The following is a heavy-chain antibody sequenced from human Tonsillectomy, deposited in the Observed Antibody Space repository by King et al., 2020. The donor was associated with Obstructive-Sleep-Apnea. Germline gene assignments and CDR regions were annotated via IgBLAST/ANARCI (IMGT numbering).Heavy chain of an antibody. D-gene: IGHD4-17*01. Sequence: VPLQESGPGLVKPSETLSLTCSVSGGSISGYYWSWIRQPPGKGLEWIGYILYSGSTNYNPSLKSRITISIDTSQIQFSLKLRSVTAADTAMYFCARLPGDYLDGYYYGLDVWGQGTTVTVS. J-gene: IGHJ6*02. CDR1: GGSISGYY. V-gene: IGHV4-59*08. CDR2: ILYSGST. CDR3: ARLPGDYLDGYYYGLDV.